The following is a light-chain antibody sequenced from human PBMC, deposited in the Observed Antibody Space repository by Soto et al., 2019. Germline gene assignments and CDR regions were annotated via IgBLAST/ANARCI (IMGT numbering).Light chain of an antibody. CDR1: EDIRNS. V-gene: IGKV1-33*01. CDR2: DAS. J-gene: IGKJ3*01. Sequence: GDRVTITCQANEDIRNSLHWYQQKPGKAPNLLIYDASNVETGVPSRFSGSGFGTDFTFTISSLQPEDVATYYCQQYGDLPVTFGPGTKGDIK. CDR3: QQYGDLPVT.